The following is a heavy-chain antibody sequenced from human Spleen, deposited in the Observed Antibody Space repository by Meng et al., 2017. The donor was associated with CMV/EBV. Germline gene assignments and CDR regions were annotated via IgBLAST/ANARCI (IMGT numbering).Heavy chain of an antibody. D-gene: IGHD4-17*01. CDR2: IYYGGST. CDR3: AHGDYVDY. J-gene: IGHJ4*02. Sequence: SETLSLTCTVSGGSISSSSYYWGWIRQPPGKGLEWIGTIYYGGSTYYNPSLESRVTISVDTSKNQFSLKLSSVTAADTAVYYCAHGDYVDYWGQGTLVTVSS. V-gene: IGHV4-39*01. CDR1: GGSISSSSYY.